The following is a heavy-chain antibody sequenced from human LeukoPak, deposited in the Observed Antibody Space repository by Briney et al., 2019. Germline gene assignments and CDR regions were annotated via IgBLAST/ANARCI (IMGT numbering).Heavy chain of an antibody. D-gene: IGHD3-10*01. V-gene: IGHV1-69*05. CDR1: GGTFSSYA. J-gene: IGHJ4*02. CDR3: ARPGEIWFGELLQLDY. Sequence: GASVKVSCKASGGTFSSYAISWVRQAPGQGLEWMGGIIPIFGTANYAQKFQGRVTMTRDMSTSTVYMELSSLRSEDTAVYYCARPGEIWFGELLQLDYWGQGTLVTVSS. CDR2: IIPIFGTA.